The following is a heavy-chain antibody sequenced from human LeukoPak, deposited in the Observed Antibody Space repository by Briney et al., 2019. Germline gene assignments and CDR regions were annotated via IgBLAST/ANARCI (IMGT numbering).Heavy chain of an antibody. CDR1: GFTFSSYG. CDR3: AKAKIVLMVYATYFDY. Sequence: GRSLRLSCAASGFTFSSYGMHWVRQAPGKGLEWVAVISYDGSNKYYADSVKGRFTISRDNSKNTLYLQMNSLRAEDTAVYYCAKAKIVLMVYATYFDYWGQGTLVTVSS. J-gene: IGHJ4*02. CDR2: ISYDGSNK. D-gene: IGHD2-8*01. V-gene: IGHV3-30*18.